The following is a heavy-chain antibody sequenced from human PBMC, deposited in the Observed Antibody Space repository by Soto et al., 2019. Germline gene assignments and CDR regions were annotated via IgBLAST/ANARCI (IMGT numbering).Heavy chain of an antibody. CDR1: GFTFSSYA. CDR2: ISDSGFST. Sequence: GGSLRLSCAASGFTFSSYAVSWVRQAPGKGLEWVSGISDSGFSTYYADSVKGRFTISRDNSKNTLYLQMKSLRVEDTAVYYCAKDSKERSLIDAFDIWGQGTMVTVSS. J-gene: IGHJ3*02. D-gene: IGHD2-8*01. CDR3: AKDSKERSLIDAFDI. V-gene: IGHV3-23*01.